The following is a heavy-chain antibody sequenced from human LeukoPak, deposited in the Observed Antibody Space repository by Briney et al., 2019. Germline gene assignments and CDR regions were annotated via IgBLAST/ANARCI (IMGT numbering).Heavy chain of an antibody. D-gene: IGHD2-15*01. Sequence: ASVKVSCKASGYIFTGYYMHWVRQAPGQGLEWMGRINPNSGGTNYAQKFQGRVTMTRDTSISTAYMELSRLRSDDTAVYYCARVGCSGGSCAYYWFDPWGQGTLVTVCS. CDR3: ARVGCSGGSCAYYWFDP. J-gene: IGHJ5*02. CDR2: INPNSGGT. V-gene: IGHV1-2*06. CDR1: GYIFTGYY.